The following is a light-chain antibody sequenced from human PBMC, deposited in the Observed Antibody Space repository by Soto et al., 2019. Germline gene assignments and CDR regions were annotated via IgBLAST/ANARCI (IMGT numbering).Light chain of an antibody. CDR3: SSYTTTSIVV. Sequence: QSALTQPASVSGSPGQSITISCTGTSGDIGGYNYVSWYQQHPGKAPKLMIYEVSDRPSGVSNRFSGSKSGNTASLTISGLQADDEADYYCSSYTTTSIVVFGGGTKLTVL. J-gene: IGLJ2*01. CDR2: EVS. CDR1: SGDIGGYNY. V-gene: IGLV2-14*01.